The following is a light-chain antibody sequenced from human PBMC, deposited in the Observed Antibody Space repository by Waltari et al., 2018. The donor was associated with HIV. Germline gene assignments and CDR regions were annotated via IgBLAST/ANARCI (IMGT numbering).Light chain of an antibody. CDR1: QDISTY. CDR3: QQYQTFPRT. V-gene: IGKV1D-8*01. CDR2: AAS. Sequence: VIWMTQSPPSLSASTGDSVTIICRASQDISTYLAWYQQKPGKAPELLFYAASSLQSGVPSRFNGSGSGTDFTLSIRCLQSDDFATYYCQQYQTFPRTFGQGTKVEI. J-gene: IGKJ1*01.